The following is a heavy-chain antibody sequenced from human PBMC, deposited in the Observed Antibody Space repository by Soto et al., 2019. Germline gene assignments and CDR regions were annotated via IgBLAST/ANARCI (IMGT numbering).Heavy chain of an antibody. Sequence: GGSLRLSCAASGFTFSSYAMSWVRQAPGKGLEWVSAISGSGGSTYYADSVKGRFTISRDNSKNTLYLQMNGLRAEDTAVYYCANYYYDSSGIYYFDYWGQGTLVTVSS. CDR3: ANYYYDSSGIYYFDY. CDR1: GFTFSSYA. V-gene: IGHV3-23*01. J-gene: IGHJ4*02. CDR2: ISGSGGST. D-gene: IGHD3-22*01.